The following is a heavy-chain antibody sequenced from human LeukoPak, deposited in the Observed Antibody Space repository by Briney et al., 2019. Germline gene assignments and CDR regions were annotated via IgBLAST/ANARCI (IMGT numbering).Heavy chain of an antibody. CDR1: GFTFSTYS. Sequence: TGGSLRLSCAASGFTFSTYSMNWVRQAPQKGLEWVSYISSSSSTKYYADSVKGRLTISRDNSKSTLYLQMNSLRPEDTAVYYCAKIGGDYDRSPLDSWGQGTLVTVSS. CDR3: AKIGGDYDRSPLDS. J-gene: IGHJ4*02. V-gene: IGHV3-48*01. CDR2: ISSSSSTK. D-gene: IGHD4-17*01.